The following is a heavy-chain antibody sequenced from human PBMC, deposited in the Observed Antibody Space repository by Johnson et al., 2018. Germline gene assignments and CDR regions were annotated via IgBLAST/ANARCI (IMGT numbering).Heavy chain of an antibody. CDR2: ISSTRNTI. D-gene: IGHD2-8*01. CDR1: GFTFSPYS. V-gene: IGHV3-48*04. J-gene: IGHJ4*02. CDR3: ARGGSRTSYDY. Sequence: VQLVQSGGVVVHPGGSLRLSCVASGFTFSPYSMNWVRQAPGRGLEWVSYISSTRNTIYYADSVKGRFTISRDTAKNSLYLQMNSLRAENTAFHYCARGGSRTSYDYWGQGTLVTVSS.